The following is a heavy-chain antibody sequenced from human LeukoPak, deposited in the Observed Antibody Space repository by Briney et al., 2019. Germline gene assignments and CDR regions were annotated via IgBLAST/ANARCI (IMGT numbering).Heavy chain of an antibody. V-gene: IGHV3-74*01. Sequence: GGSLRLSCAASGFTFSSYWMHWVRQAPGKGLVWVSRINSDGSSTSYADSVKGRFTISRDNAKNTLYLQMNSLRTEDTAVYYCAGEGVVIAATTFDYWGQGTLVTVSS. CDR2: INSDGSST. D-gene: IGHD2-15*01. CDR1: GFTFSSYW. CDR3: AGEGVVIAATTFDY. J-gene: IGHJ4*02.